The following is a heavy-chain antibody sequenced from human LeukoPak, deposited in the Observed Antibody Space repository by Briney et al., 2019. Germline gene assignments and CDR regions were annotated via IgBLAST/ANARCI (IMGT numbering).Heavy chain of an antibody. CDR2: ISSSSSYI. Sequence: GGSLRLSCAASGFTFSSYSMNWVRQAPGKGLEGVSSISSSSSYIYYADSVKGRFTISRDNAKNSLYLQMNSLRAEDTAVYYCARDQAVAGTGDDAFDIWGQGTMVTVSS. D-gene: IGHD6-19*01. V-gene: IGHV3-21*01. CDR3: ARDQAVAGTGDDAFDI. J-gene: IGHJ3*02. CDR1: GFTFSSYS.